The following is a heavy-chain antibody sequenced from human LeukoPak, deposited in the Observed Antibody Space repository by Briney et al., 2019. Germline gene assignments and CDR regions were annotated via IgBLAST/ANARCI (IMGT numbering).Heavy chain of an antibody. CDR1: GGTFSSYA. D-gene: IGHD3-22*01. J-gene: IGHJ4*02. V-gene: IGHV1-69*06. CDR2: IIPIFGTA. CDR3: ATISYDSSGYYRGYYFDY. Sequence: SVKVSCKASGGTFSSYAISWVRQAPGQGLEWMGGIIPIFGTANYAQKFQGRVTITADKSTSTAYMELSSLRSEDTAVYYCATISYDSSGYYRGYYFDYWGQGTLVTVSS.